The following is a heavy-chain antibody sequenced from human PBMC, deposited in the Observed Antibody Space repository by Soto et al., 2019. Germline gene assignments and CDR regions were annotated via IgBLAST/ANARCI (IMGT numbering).Heavy chain of an antibody. V-gene: IGHV4-4*07. D-gene: IGHD3-3*01. CDR1: ADSMTSLY. CDR3: ARVFDYWSGVYVY. CDR2: VYAAGNT. J-gene: IGHJ4*02. Sequence: VHLQESGPGLVKPSETLSLTCNVSADSMTSLYWSWIRQPAGKGLEWIGRVYAAGNTNYNPSLTGRVTMSIDTSKKQFSLRMTSLTAADTAVYFCARVFDYWSGVYVYWGQGILVTVSS.